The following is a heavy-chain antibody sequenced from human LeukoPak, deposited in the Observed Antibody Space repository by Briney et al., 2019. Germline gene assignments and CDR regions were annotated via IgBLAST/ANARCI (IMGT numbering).Heavy chain of an antibody. D-gene: IGHD4/OR15-4a*01. V-gene: IGHV3-33*01. J-gene: IGHJ1*01. Sequence: GGSLRLSCAASGFTLRNYGMHWVRQSPGKGLEWVAVIWYDGSQKHYADSVKGRFTISRDDSKNTPNLQMDSLRADDTAVYYCARAVYGDQLGHFQYWGQGTLVTVSS. CDR1: GFTLRNYG. CDR3: ARAVYGDQLGHFQY. CDR2: IWYDGSQK.